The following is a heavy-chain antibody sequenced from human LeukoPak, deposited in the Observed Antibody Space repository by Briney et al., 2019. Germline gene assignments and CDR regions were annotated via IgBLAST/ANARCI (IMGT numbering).Heavy chain of an antibody. CDR2: IYTSGST. CDR1: GGSISSYY. J-gene: IGHJ4*02. Sequence: KTSETLSLTCTVSGGSISSYYWSWIRQPPGKGLEWIGYIYTSGSTNYNPSLKSRVTISVDTSKNQFSLKLSSVTAADTAVYYCARHRSRAPHFDYWGQGTLVTVSS. V-gene: IGHV4-4*09. CDR3: ARHRSRAPHFDY. D-gene: IGHD1-26*01.